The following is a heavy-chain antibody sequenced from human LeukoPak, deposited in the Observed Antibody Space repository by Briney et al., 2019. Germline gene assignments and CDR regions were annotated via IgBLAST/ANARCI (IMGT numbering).Heavy chain of an antibody. Sequence: SQTLSLTCTVSGGAISSGSYYWSWIRQPAGEGLEWIGHIYGSGSTNYNPSLRSRVTIAVDTSKNQFSLKLSSVTAADTAVYYCARENLSSGYYFDYWGQGTLVTASS. D-gene: IGHD3-22*01. CDR1: GGAISSGSYY. V-gene: IGHV4-61*09. CDR2: IYGSGST. CDR3: ARENLSSGYYFDY. J-gene: IGHJ4*02.